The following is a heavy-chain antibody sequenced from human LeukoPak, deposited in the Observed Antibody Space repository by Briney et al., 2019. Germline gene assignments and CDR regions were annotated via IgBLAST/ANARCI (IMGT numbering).Heavy chain of an antibody. CDR2: IYSGDTT. Sequence: PGGSLRLSCAASGFTVSTNYMSWVRQAPGKGLEWVSVIYSGDTTFYADSVRGKFTISRDNSKNTLYLQMNSLRAEDTAVYYCASLLRSSSGYYFDYWGQGTLVTVSS. D-gene: IGHD3-10*01. CDR3: ASLLRSSSGYYFDY. V-gene: IGHV3-66*01. CDR1: GFTVSTNY. J-gene: IGHJ4*02.